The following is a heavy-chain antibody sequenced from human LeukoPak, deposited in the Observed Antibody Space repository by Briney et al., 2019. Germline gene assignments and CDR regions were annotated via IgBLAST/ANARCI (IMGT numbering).Heavy chain of an antibody. V-gene: IGHV3-30*18. CDR1: GLNFNTYG. D-gene: IGHD1-26*01. CDR2: ISYDGRNQ. J-gene: IGHJ6*02. CDR3: AKDYTVGATWPDGMDV. Sequence: HPGRSLRLSCAASGLNFNTYGMHWVRQAPGKGLEWVAAISYDGRNQYYAESVQGRVTISRDNSKNTVHLQMNSQRPEDTAVYYCAKDYTVGATWPDGMDVWGQGTTVTVSS.